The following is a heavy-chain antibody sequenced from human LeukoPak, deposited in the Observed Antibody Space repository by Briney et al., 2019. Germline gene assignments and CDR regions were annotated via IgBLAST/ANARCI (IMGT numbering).Heavy chain of an antibody. CDR1: GFTFSSYA. V-gene: IGHV3-23*01. J-gene: IGHJ6*03. D-gene: IGHD1-26*01. CDR2: ISGSGGST. CDR3: AKGVGASLGGYYYMDV. Sequence: GRSLRLSCAASGFTFSSYAMSWVRQAPGKGLEWFSAISGSGGSTYYADSVKGRFTISRDNSKNTLYLQMNSLRAEDTAVNYCAKGVGASLGGYYYMDVWGKGTTVTVSS.